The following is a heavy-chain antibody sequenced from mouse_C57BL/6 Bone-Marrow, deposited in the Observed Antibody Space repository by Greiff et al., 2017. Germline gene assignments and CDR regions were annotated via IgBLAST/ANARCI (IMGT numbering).Heavy chain of an antibody. Sequence: EVKLLESGGGLVKPGGSLKLSCAASGFTFSSYAMSWVRQTPEKRLEWVATISDGGSYTYYPDNVKGRFTISRDNSKNNLYLQMSHLKSEDTAMYYCAREGYYGSSYVDDFDYWGPGTTLTVSS. V-gene: IGHV5-4*01. D-gene: IGHD1-1*01. CDR1: GFTFSSYA. CDR2: ISDGGSYT. J-gene: IGHJ2*01. CDR3: AREGYYGSSYVDDFDY.